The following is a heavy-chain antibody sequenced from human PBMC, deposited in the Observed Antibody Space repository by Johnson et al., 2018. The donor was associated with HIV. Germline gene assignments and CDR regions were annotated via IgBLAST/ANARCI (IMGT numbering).Heavy chain of an antibody. CDR1: GFTFSSYD. V-gene: IGHV3-9*01. CDR2: ISWNSGSI. Sequence: VQLVESGGGLVQPGGSLRLSCAASGFTFSSYDMHWVRQATGKGLEWVSGISWNSGSIGYADSVRGRFTISRDNAKNSLYLQMNSLRAEDTALYYCARDFSDYGDYGRCAFDIWGQGTMVTVSS. J-gene: IGHJ3*02. CDR3: ARDFSDYGDYGRCAFDI. D-gene: IGHD4-17*01.